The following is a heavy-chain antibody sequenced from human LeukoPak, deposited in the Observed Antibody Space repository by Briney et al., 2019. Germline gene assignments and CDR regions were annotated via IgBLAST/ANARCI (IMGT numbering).Heavy chain of an antibody. CDR2: IKQDGSET. J-gene: IGHJ4*02. Sequence: GGSLRLSCAASGFTLSSHWMGWVRQAPGKGLEWVANIKQDGSETYYVGSVKGRFTISRDNAKNSLYLQMSSLRAEDTAVYYCARDASTRCYLCEVDYWGQGTLVTVSS. CDR3: ARDASTRCYLCEVDY. V-gene: IGHV3-7*01. CDR1: GFTLSSHW. D-gene: IGHD2-2*01.